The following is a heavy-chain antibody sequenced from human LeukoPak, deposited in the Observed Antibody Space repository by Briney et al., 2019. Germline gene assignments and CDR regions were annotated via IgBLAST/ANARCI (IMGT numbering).Heavy chain of an antibody. CDR2: IRLDGSNK. V-gene: IGHV3-30*02. Sequence: GGSLRLSCVASGFTFSSYGMHWVRPAPGKELEGVAFIRLDGSNKYYADSVRGQFTISRDNSKNALYLQMNSLRAEDTAVYYCAKRPAYSSGWYPSGNNYFDYWGQGTLVTVSS. D-gene: IGHD6-19*01. J-gene: IGHJ4*02. CDR3: AKRPAYSSGWYPSGNNYFDY. CDR1: GFTFSSYG.